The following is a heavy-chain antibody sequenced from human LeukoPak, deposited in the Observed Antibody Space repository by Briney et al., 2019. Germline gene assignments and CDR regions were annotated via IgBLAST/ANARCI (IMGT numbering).Heavy chain of an antibody. CDR2: IRYDGSNK. V-gene: IGHV3-30*02. CDR1: GFTFSSYG. CDR3: AKDGGDYGDYLDY. Sequence: PGGSLRLSCAASGFTFSSYGMHWVRQAPGKGLEWVAFIRYDGSNKYYADSVKGRYTISRDYSKNSLYLQMNSLRAEDMALYYCAKDGGDYGDYLDYWGQGTLVTVSS. D-gene: IGHD4-17*01. J-gene: IGHJ4*02.